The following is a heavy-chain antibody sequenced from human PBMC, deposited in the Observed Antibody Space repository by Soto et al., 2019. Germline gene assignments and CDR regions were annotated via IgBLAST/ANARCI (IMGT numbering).Heavy chain of an antibody. Sequence: GGSLRLSCAASGFSFGSYAMSWVRQAPGKGLEWVSTITDSGTGTHYADSVKGRFTISRHNSKNTLYLQMTSLRAEDTAVYYCAKDPDYGDNGRRIYFDYWGQGTMVTVYS. CDR2: ITDSGTGT. V-gene: IGHV3-23*01. D-gene: IGHD4-17*01. J-gene: IGHJ4*02. CDR3: AKDPDYGDNGRRIYFDY. CDR1: GFSFGSYA.